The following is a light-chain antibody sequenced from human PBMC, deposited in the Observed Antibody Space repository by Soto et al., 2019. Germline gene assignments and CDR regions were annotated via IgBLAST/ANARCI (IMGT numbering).Light chain of an antibody. V-gene: IGKV3-20*01. CDR3: QQYGSSPRVT. J-gene: IGKJ4*01. CDR1: QSVSSSF. Sequence: EIVLTQSPGTLSLSPGERATLSCRARQSVSSSFLAWYQQKPGQAPRLLIYGASRRATGIPDRFSGSGSGTDFTLTISRLEPEDFAVYYCQQYGSSPRVTFGGGTKVEIK. CDR2: GAS.